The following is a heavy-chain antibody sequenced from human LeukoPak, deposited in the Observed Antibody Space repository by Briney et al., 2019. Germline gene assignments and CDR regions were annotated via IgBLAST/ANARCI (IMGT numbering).Heavy chain of an antibody. D-gene: IGHD4-17*01. CDR1: GFTFNSYG. CDR3: AGDYGEYYYGMDV. V-gene: IGHV3-33*01. Sequence: PGGSRRLSCAASGFTFNSYGMGWVRQAPGKGREWVAVMWYVGSNDYYADSVKGRFTISRDNSKNTLYLQMNSLRAEDTAVYYCAGDYGEYYYGMDVWGQGTTVTVSS. CDR2: MWYVGSND. J-gene: IGHJ6*02.